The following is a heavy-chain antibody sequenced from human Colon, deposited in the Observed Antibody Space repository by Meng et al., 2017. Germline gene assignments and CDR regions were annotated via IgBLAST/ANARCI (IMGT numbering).Heavy chain of an antibody. CDR1: GDSISSDIW. Sequence: QVRLKEAGPGLVKPSGTLSLTCTVSGDSISSDIWWSWVRQPPGKGLEWIGEVYHRGDTNYNPSLKSRVVISVDRSKNQFSLNLSSVTAADTAVYYCGRDQGRQLINHWGQGTLVTVSS. V-gene: IGHV4-4*02. CDR3: GRDQGRQLINH. J-gene: IGHJ4*02. D-gene: IGHD1-1*01. CDR2: VYHRGDT.